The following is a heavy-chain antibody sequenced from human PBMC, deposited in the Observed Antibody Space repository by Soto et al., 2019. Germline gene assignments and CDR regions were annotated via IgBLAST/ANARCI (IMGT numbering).Heavy chain of an antibody. J-gene: IGHJ5*02. D-gene: IGHD3-3*01. Sequence: SETLSLTCAVSGGSISSGGSSWSWIRQPPGKGLEWIGYIYHSGSTYYNPSLKSRVTISVDRSKNQFSLKLSSVTAANTAVYYCARCIFGVLSGHSWFDPWGQGTLVTVSS. V-gene: IGHV4-30-2*01. CDR2: IYHSGST. CDR3: ARCIFGVLSGHSWFDP. CDR1: GGSISSGGSS.